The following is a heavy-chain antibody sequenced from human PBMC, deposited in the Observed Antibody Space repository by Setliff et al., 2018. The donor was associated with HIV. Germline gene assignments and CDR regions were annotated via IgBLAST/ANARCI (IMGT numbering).Heavy chain of an antibody. CDR2: IRFDGSNR. CDR3: AKEGPLAGGPEGYDMEV. D-gene: IGHD2-15*01. J-gene: IGHJ6*03. V-gene: IGHV3-30*02. CDR1: GFSFSSYG. Sequence: GGSLSLSCTASGFSFSSYGMHWVRQAPDKGLEWVAIIRFDGSNRYSGDSVKGRFTTSRDKSKNTLYLQMTSLRTEDTAVYYCAKEGPLAGGPEGYDMEVWGKGTTVTVSS.